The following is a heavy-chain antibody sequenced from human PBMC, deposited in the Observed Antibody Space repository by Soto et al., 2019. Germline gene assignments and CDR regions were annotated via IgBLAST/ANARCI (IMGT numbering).Heavy chain of an antibody. CDR2: IYYSGST. V-gene: IGHV4-31*03. J-gene: IGHJ4*02. D-gene: IGHD4-17*01. Sequence: QVQLQESGPGLVKPSQTLSLTCTVSGGSISSGAYYWSWIRQHPGKGLEWIGFIYYSGSTYYNPSLKSRVTIAVDTPENQFSLRVTSVTAADTAVYYCAREEHDYGDDFDYWGQGTRVTVSS. CDR3: AREEHDYGDDFDY. CDR1: GGSISSGAYY.